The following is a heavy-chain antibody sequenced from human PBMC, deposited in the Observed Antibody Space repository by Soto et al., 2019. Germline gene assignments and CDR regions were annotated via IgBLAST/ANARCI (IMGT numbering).Heavy chain of an antibody. CDR3: ARDRVSSSFKY. CDR2: ISSSSSTI. Sequence: GGSLRLSCAASGFTFSSYSMNWVRQAPGKGLEWVSYISSSSSTIYYADSVKGRFTISRDNAKNSLYLQMNSLRAEDTAVYYCARDRVSSSFKYWGQGTLVTVSS. D-gene: IGHD6-13*01. V-gene: IGHV3-48*01. CDR1: GFTFSSYS. J-gene: IGHJ4*02.